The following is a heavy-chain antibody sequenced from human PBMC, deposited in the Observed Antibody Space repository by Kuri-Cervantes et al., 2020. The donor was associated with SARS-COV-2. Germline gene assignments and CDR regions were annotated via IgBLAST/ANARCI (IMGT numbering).Heavy chain of an antibody. CDR3: ARDHYSSGWTLNDY. CDR2: IYYSGST. Sequence: GSLRLSCTVSGGSISSYYWSWIRQPPGKGLGWIGYIYYSGSTNYNPSLKSRVTISVDTSKNQFSLQLNSVTPEDTAVYYCARDHYSSGWTLNDYWGQGTLVTVSS. D-gene: IGHD6-19*01. J-gene: IGHJ4*02. CDR1: GGSISSYY. V-gene: IGHV4-59*12.